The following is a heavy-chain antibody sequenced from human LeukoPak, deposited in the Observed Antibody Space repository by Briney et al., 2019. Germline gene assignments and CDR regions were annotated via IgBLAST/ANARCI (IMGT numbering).Heavy chain of an antibody. CDR1: GGSFSGYY. V-gene: IGHV4-34*01. CDR3: ARGRSSGWYNNYSDY. Sequence: SETLSLTCAVYGGSFSGYYWSWIRQPPGKGLEWIGEINHSGSTNYNPSLKSRVTISVDTSKNQFSLKLSSVTAADTAVYYCARGRSSGWYNNYSDYWGQGTLVTVSS. D-gene: IGHD6-19*01. CDR2: INHSGST. J-gene: IGHJ4*02.